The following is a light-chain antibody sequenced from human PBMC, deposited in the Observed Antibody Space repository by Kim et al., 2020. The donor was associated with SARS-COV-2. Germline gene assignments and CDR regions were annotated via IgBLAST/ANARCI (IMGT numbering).Light chain of an antibody. CDR2: AAS. CDR1: QSISSN. CDR3: QQYNDWPLT. Sequence: VSPGETATLSCRSSQSISSNLAWYQQRPGQAPRLLIYAASARATGVPARISGSGSGTEFVLTVSSLQSEDVAPYYCQQYNDWPLTFGGGTKVDIK. V-gene: IGKV3-15*01. J-gene: IGKJ4*01.